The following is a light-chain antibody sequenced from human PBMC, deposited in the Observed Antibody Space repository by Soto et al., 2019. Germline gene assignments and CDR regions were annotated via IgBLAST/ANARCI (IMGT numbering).Light chain of an antibody. CDR1: NIGSKS. Sequence: SYVLTRAPSVSVAPGKTATITCGGNNIGSKSVHWYQQKPGQAPVLVIYYDSDRPSGIPERFSGSNSGSTATLTISRVEAGDEADYYCQVWDIGSGVAFGGGTTVTVL. CDR3: QVWDIGSGVA. CDR2: YDS. V-gene: IGLV3-21*04. J-gene: IGLJ2*01.